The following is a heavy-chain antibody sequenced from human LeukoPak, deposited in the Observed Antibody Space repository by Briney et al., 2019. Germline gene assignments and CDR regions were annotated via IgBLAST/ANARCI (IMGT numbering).Heavy chain of an antibody. Sequence: ASEKVSCKASGDTFTSYDINRVRQATGQWLEWMGWMNPNSGNTGYAQKFQGRVTMTRNTSISTAYMELSSLRSEDTAVYYCARGAYYYYGMDVWGQGTTVTVSS. J-gene: IGHJ6*02. V-gene: IGHV1-8*01. CDR3: ARGAYYYYGMDV. CDR2: MNPNSGNT. CDR1: GDTFTSYD.